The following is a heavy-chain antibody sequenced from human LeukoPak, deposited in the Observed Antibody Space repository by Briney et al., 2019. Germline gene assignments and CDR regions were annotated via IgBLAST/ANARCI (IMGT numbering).Heavy chain of an antibody. D-gene: IGHD4-11*01. CDR2: INHSGST. V-gene: IGHV4-34*01. J-gene: IGHJ4*02. Sequence: SETLSLTCAVYGGSFSGYYWSWIRQPPGKGLEWIGEINHSGSTNYNPSLKSRVTISVDTSKNQFSLKLSSVTAADTAVYYCARGATPTVTTSDYWGQGTLVTVSS. CDR3: ARGATPTVTTSDY. CDR1: GGSFSGYY.